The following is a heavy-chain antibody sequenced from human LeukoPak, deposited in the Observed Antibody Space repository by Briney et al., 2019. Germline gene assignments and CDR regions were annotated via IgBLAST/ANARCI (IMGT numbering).Heavy chain of an antibody. CDR1: GFTFSDYE. V-gene: IGHV3-48*03. D-gene: IGHD2-21*01. Sequence: GGSLRLSCSVSGFTFSDYEVNWVRQAPGKGLERISYISSSGTSIYYANSVKGRFTVSRDSAKNTVHLQMNTLRAEDTALYYCAREAASCGGDCLDYWGQGTLVTVSS. J-gene: IGHJ4*02. CDR3: AREAASCGGDCLDY. CDR2: ISSSGTSI.